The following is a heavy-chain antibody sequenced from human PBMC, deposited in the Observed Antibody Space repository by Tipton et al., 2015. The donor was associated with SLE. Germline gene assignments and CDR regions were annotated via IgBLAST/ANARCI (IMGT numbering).Heavy chain of an antibody. Sequence: SLRLSCSASGFTFSSYAMHWVRQAPGKGLEYVSAISSNGGSTYYADSVKGRFTISRDNSKNTLYLQMSSLRAEDTAVYYCVSRGGSSSHRYYYYGMDVWGQGTTVTVSS. D-gene: IGHD6-6*01. CDR3: VSRGGSSSHRYYYYGMDV. CDR2: ISSNGGST. V-gene: IGHV3-64D*06. J-gene: IGHJ6*02. CDR1: GFTFSSYA.